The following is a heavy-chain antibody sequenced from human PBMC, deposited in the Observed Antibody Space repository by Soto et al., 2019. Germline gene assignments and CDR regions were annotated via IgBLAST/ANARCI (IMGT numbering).Heavy chain of an antibody. D-gene: IGHD4-17*01. Sequence: SGKVACSASAYTLTSCYIHIVRQAPGQGLEWMGWINPNSGGTNYAQKFQGRVTMTRDTSISTAYMEISRLRSDDTAVYYGAMTVRSLARSFDLRGQGTLAIVSA. V-gene: IGHV1-2*02. J-gene: IGHJ5*02. CDR3: AMTVRSLARSFDL. CDR1: AYTLTSCY. CDR2: INPNSGGT.